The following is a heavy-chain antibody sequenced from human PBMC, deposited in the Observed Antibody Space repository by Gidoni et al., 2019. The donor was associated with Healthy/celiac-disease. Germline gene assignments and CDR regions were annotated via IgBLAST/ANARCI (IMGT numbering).Heavy chain of an antibody. CDR3: AIISGSEYYYYYYMDV. J-gene: IGHJ6*03. Sequence: QVQLVQSGAEVKKPGSSVKVSCKASGGTFSSYAISWVRQAPGQGLEWMGGIIPIFGTANYAQKFQGKVTITADESPSTAYMELSSLRSEDTAVYYCAIISGSEYYYYYYMDVWGKGTTVTVSS. D-gene: IGHD3-10*01. CDR2: IIPIFGTA. V-gene: IGHV1-69*01. CDR1: GGTFSSYA.